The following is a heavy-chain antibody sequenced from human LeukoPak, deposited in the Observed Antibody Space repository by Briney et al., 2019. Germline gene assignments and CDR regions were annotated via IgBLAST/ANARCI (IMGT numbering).Heavy chain of an antibody. Sequence: SETLSLTCTFSGGSISSGGYYWSWIGQPPGKGLEWLGYIYHSGSTYYNPSLKSRVTISVDRSKDQFSLKLSSVTAADTAVYYRARGMPPDYLGQGTLVTVSS. CDR3: ARGMPPDY. D-gene: IGHD2-2*01. CDR1: GGSISSGGYY. V-gene: IGHV4-30-2*01. J-gene: IGHJ4*02. CDR2: IYHSGST.